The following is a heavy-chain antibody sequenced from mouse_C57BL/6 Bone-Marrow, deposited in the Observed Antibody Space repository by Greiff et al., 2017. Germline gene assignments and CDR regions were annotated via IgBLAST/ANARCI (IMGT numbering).Heavy chain of an antibody. Sequence: QVQLQQPGAELVKPGASVKLSCKASGYTFTSYWMHWVKQRPGQGLEWIGMIHPNSGSTNYNEKFKSKATLTVDKSSSTAYMQLSSLTSEDSAVYYCARSYGSGYWYFDVWGTGTTVTVAS. CDR1: GYTFTSYW. J-gene: IGHJ1*03. CDR3: ARSYGSGYWYFDV. V-gene: IGHV1-64*01. CDR2: IHPNSGST. D-gene: IGHD1-1*01.